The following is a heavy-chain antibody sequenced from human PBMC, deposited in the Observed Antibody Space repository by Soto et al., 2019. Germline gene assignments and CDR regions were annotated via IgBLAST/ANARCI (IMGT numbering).Heavy chain of an antibody. J-gene: IGHJ5*02. CDR2: INAANGDT. D-gene: IGHD6-13*01. Sequence: AAVKVSCKASGYTFTGYGIHWVRQAPGQRLEWMGWINAANGDTKYSPKFQGRVTITRDTSASTAYMELSSLRSEDTAVYYCVRRHVSATGIDWFDLWGQGTLVTVSS. V-gene: IGHV1-3*01. CDR1: GYTFTGYG. CDR3: VRRHVSATGIDWFDL.